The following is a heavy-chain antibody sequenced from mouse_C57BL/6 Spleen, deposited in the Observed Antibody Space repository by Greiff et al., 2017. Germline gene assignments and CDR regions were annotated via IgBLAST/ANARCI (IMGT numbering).Heavy chain of an antibody. Sequence: EVHLVESGPGLVKPSQSLSLTCSVTGYSITSGYYWNWIRQFPGNKLEWMGYISYDGSNNYNPSLKNRISITRDTSQNQFFLKLNSVTTEDTATYYCASRGYDGYYPLYFDVWGTGTTVTVSS. CDR1: GYSITSGYY. V-gene: IGHV3-6*01. D-gene: IGHD2-3*01. CDR3: ASRGYDGYYPLYFDV. J-gene: IGHJ1*03. CDR2: ISYDGSN.